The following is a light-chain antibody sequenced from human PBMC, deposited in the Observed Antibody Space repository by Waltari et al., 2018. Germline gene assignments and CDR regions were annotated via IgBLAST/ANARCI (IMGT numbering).Light chain of an antibody. J-gene: IGLJ2*01. CDR2: EVK. V-gene: IGLV2-8*01. CDR3: SSYAGNNTVV. Sequence: QSALTQPPSASGSPGESVTISCTGTSRDVGGDRYVSWFQQHPGKAPKLMIYEVKRRPSGVPDHFSGSKSGNTASLTVSELQTEDEADYYCSSYAGNNTVVFGGGTRLTVL. CDR1: SRDVGGDRY.